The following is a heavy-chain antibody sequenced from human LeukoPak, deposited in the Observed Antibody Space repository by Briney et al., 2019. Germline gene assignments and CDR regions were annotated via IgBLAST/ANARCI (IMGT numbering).Heavy chain of an antibody. D-gene: IGHD2-15*01. CDR1: GFTFSSYA. V-gene: IGHV3-23*01. CDR3: AKTPDIVVVVAATLFVF. CDR2: ISGSGGST. J-gene: IGHJ4*02. Sequence: PGGPLRLSCAASGFTFSSYAMSWVRQSPGKGLEWVSAISGSGGSTYYADTVKCRFTISRDDSKHTLYLQMNSLRAEDTAVYFCAKTPDIVVVVAATLFVFWGQGTLVSVSS.